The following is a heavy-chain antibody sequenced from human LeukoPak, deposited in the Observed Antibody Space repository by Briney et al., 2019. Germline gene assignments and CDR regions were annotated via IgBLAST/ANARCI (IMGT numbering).Heavy chain of an antibody. D-gene: IGHD1-26*01. CDR3: AREIVGATMSGDY. J-gene: IGHJ4*02. CDR1: GFTFSSYA. CDR2: ISYDGSNK. V-gene: IGHV3-30-3*01. Sequence: GRSLRLSCAASGFTFSSYAMHWVRQAPGKGLEWVAVISYDGSNKYYADSVKGRFTISRDNSKNTLYLQMNSLRAEDTAVYYCAREIVGATMSGDYWGQGTLVTVSS.